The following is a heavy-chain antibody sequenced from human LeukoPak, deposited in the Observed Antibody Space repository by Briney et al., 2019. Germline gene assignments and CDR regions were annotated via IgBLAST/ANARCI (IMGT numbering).Heavy chain of an antibody. CDR3: AKDRRRGVRYFDWLSFDY. D-gene: IGHD3-9*01. J-gene: IGHJ4*02. CDR1: GFTFSTYV. V-gene: IGHV3-23*01. Sequence: GGSLRLSCAASGFTFSTYVVNWVRQAPGKGLEWVSTITGSGGSTYYADSVKGRFTISRDNSKNTLYLQMSSLRVEDTAVYYCAKDRRRGVRYFDWLSFDYWGQGTLVTVSS. CDR2: ITGSGGST.